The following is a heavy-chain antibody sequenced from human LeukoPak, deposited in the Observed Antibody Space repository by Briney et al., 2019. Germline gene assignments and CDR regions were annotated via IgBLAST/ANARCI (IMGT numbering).Heavy chain of an antibody. J-gene: IGHJ4*02. CDR2: IKQDGSEK. D-gene: IGHD4-17*01. CDR1: GFTFSSYW. V-gene: IGHV3-7*01. Sequence: GGSLRLSCAASGFTFSSYWMSWVRQAPEKGLEWVANIKQDGSEKYYVDSVKGRFTISRDNAKNSLYLQMNSLRAEDTAVYYCATSMTTVTKTPLDYWGQGTLVTVSS. CDR3: ATSMTTVTKTPLDY.